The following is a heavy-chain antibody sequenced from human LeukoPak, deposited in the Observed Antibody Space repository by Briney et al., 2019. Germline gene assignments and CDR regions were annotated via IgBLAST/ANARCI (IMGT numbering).Heavy chain of an antibody. CDR2: INPSVGST. CDR1: GYTFTSYY. CDR3: ARDGREDTAMVP. V-gene: IGHV1-46*01. Sequence: GASVKVSCKASGYTFTSYYMHWVRQAPGQGLEWMGIINPSVGSTSYAQKFQGRVTMTRDTSTSTDYMELSSLRSEDTAVYYCARDGREDTAMVPWGQGTLVPVSS. J-gene: IGHJ5*02. D-gene: IGHD5-18*01.